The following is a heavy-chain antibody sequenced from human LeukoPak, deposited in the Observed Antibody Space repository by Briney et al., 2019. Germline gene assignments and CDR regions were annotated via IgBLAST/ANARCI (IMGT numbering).Heavy chain of an antibody. Sequence: GASVKVSCKASGCTFTGYYMHWVRPTPGQGLEWMGWINPNSGGTNYAQKFQGRVTMTRDTSISTAYMELSRLRSDDTAVYYCARDSGDYYGSGIFRWFDPWGQGTLVTVSS. J-gene: IGHJ5*02. CDR3: ARDSGDYYGSGIFRWFDP. CDR1: GCTFTGYY. V-gene: IGHV1-2*02. D-gene: IGHD3-10*01. CDR2: INPNSGGT.